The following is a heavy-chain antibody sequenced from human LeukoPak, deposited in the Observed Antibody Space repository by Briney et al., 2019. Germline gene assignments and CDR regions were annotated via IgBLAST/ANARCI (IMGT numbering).Heavy chain of an antibody. J-gene: IGHJ5*01. CDR1: GFSFNSNW. CDR2: IKPDSSET. CDR3: ATAVSIAGDS. Sequence: GGSLRLSCAASGFSFNSNWMSWFRQAPGKGLEWVAHIKPDSSETYYVDSVRGRFTISRDNAEKLVYLRMNSLRAEDTAVYYCATAVSIAGDSWGQGTLVTVSS. D-gene: IGHD2-21*01. V-gene: IGHV3-7*01.